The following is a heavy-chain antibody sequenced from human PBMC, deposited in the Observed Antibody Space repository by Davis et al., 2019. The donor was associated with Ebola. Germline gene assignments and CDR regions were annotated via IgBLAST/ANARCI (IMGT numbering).Heavy chain of an antibody. Sequence: ASVKVSCKASGYTFSSYGFSWVRQAPGQGLEWMGRMNPHNGGTNYAQNFQGRVTMTRDTSISTAYMELSRLRYDDTAVYYCAKGRNRDYWGQGTLVTVSS. CDR2: MNPHNGGT. D-gene: IGHD1-14*01. J-gene: IGHJ4*02. CDR3: AKGRNRDY. V-gene: IGHV1-2*06. CDR1: GYTFSSYG.